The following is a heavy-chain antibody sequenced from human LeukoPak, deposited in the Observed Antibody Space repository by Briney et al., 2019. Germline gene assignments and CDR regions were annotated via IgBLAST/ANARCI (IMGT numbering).Heavy chain of an antibody. CDR3: TTDWWSSANHDN. J-gene: IGHJ4*02. CDR1: GFTFSSYW. Sequence: GGSLRLSCAASGFTFSSYWMSWVRQAPGKGLEWVGRIKSKLDGGTTDYAAPVKGRFIISRDESKNTLYLQMSSLKTDDTAVYYCTTDWWSSANHDNWGQGTLVTVSS. D-gene: IGHD2-15*01. V-gene: IGHV3-15*01. CDR2: IKSKLDGGTT.